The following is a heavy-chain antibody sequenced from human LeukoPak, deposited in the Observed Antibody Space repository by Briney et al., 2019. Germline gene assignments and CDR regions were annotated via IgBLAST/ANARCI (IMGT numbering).Heavy chain of an antibody. CDR1: GYSFTSYW. D-gene: IGHD4-17*01. Sequence: GESLKISCKGSGYSFTSYWIGWVRQMPGKGLEWMGIIYPGDSDTRYSPSFQGQVTISADKSISTAYLQWSSLKASDTAMYYCARHSSGDYVGDGNWFDPWGQGTLVTVSS. CDR2: IYPGDSDT. V-gene: IGHV5-51*01. J-gene: IGHJ5*02. CDR3: ARHSSGDYVGDGNWFDP.